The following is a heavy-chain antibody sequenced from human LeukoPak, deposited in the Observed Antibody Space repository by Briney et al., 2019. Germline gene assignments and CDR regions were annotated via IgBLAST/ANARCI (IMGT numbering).Heavy chain of an antibody. CDR2: VNHSGST. CDR1: GGSFSGYY. D-gene: IGHD3-22*01. CDR3: ARVLDSSGYYYGFDP. Sequence: SETLSLTCAVYGGSFSGYYWSWIRQPPGKGLEWIGEVNHSGSTNYNPSLKSRVTISVDTSKNQFSLKLSSVTAADTAVYYCARVLDSSGYYYGFDPWGQGTLVTVSS. V-gene: IGHV4-34*01. J-gene: IGHJ5*02.